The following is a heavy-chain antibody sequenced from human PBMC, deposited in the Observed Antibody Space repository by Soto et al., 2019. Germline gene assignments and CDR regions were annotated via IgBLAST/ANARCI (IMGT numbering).Heavy chain of an antibody. CDR1: GGTFSSYA. V-gene: IGHV1-69*13. CDR2: IIPIFGTA. J-gene: IGHJ6*02. CDR3: ASHNFFCGGDCNSSGMDV. D-gene: IGHD2-21*02. Sequence: ASVKVSCKASGGTFSSYAIGWVRQAPGQGLEWMGGIIPIFGTANYAQKFQGRVTITADESTSTAYMELSSLRSEDTAVYYCASHNFFCGGDCNSSGMDVWGQGTTVTVSS.